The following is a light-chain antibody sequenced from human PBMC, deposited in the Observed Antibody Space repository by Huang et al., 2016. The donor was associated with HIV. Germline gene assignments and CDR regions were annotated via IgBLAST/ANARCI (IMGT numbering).Light chain of an antibody. CDR2: WAS. V-gene: IGKV4-1*01. J-gene: IGKJ1*01. CDR3: QQYYSTPRT. Sequence: DIVLTQSPDSLAVSLGERATINCKSSQSVLYSTVNKNDVAWYQQRPGQPPKLLIYWASTRESGVPDRFRGSGSGTDFTLTISSLQAEDVAVYFCQQYYSTPRTFGQGTKVEIK. CDR1: QSVLYSTVNKND.